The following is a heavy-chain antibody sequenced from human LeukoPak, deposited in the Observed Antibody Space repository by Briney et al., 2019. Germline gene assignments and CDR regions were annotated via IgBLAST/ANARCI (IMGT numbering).Heavy chain of an antibody. D-gene: IGHD6-13*01. CDR1: GGSISTYY. CDR3: AREKASAGPHFEH. V-gene: IGHV4-59*01. CDR2: NYNRGTT. Sequence: SETLSLTCFVSGGSISTYYWSWMRQPPGKGLEWIGYNYNRGTTAYNPSLKSRVTISVDRSKNQFSLSLTSVTAADTAFYYCAREKASAGPHFEHWGRGILVTVSS. J-gene: IGHJ4*02.